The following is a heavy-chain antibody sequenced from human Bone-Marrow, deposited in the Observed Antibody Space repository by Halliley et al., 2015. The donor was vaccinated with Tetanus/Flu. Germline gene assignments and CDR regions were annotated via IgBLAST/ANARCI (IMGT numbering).Heavy chain of an antibody. V-gene: IGHV4-39*01. D-gene: IGHD2-8*01. CDR1: GGSIRRNTDF. Sequence: LRLSCTVSGGSIRRNTDFWVWIRQPPGKGLEWIGAIHYTGSTYYNSSLKSRVTISVDTSRNQFSLNLRSVTATDTSVFYCARLEGAAGMYYNGRRGIMDVWGQGTSVTVSS. J-gene: IGHJ6*02. CDR3: ARLEGAAGMYYNGRRGIMDV. CDR2: IHYTGST.